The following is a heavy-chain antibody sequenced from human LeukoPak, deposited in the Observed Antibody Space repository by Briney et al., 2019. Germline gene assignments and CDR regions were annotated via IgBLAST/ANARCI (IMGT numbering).Heavy chain of an antibody. CDR1: GFTVSSHY. CDR3: AREDIVVVPEGMDYDH. CDR2: IYSGGST. V-gene: IGHV3-53*01. Sequence: GGSLRLSCRASGFTVSSHYMSWVRQAPGKGLEWVSIIYSGGSTYYADSVKGRFTISRDNSKNTLYLQMNSLRAEDTAVYYCAREDIVVVPEGMDYDHWGQGTLVTVSS. J-gene: IGHJ4*02. D-gene: IGHD2-2*01.